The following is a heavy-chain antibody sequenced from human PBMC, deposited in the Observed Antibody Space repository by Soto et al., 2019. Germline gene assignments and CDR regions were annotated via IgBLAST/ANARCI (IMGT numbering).Heavy chain of an antibody. CDR3: ATGYDRSGYPFDY. D-gene: IGHD3-22*01. CDR1: GYTLTELS. CDR2: FDPEDGET. V-gene: IGHV1-24*01. J-gene: IGHJ4*02. Sequence: GASVKVSCKVSGYTLTELSMHWVRQAPGKGLEWMGGFDPEDGETIYAQKFQGRVTMTEDTSTDTAYMELSSLRSEDTAVHYCATGYDRSGYPFDYWGQGTLVTVSS.